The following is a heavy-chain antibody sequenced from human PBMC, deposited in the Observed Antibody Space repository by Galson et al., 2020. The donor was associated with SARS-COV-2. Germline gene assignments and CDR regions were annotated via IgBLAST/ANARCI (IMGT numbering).Heavy chain of an antibody. CDR2: FDPEDGET. Sequence: ASVKVSCKVSGYTLTELSMHWVRQAPGKGLEWMGGFDPEDGETIYAQKFQGRVTMTEDTSTDTAYMELSSLRSEDTAVYYCATAPSIRVVITSYYYCDGMDVWGQGTTVTVSS. CDR1: GYTLTELS. V-gene: IGHV1-24*01. D-gene: IGHD3-10*01. CDR3: ATAPSIRVVITSYYYCDGMDV. J-gene: IGHJ6*02.